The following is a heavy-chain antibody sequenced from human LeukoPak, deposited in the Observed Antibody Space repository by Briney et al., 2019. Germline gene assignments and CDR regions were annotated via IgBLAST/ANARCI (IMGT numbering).Heavy chain of an antibody. CDR3: ARDSGTTGEVKFDP. V-gene: IGHV4-34*01. D-gene: IGHD3-10*01. Sequence: SETLSLTCAVYGGSFSGYYWTWIRQPPGKGLEWIGEINHSGSTNYNPSLKSRVTISVDTSKNQFSLKLSSVTAADTAVYYCARDSGTTGEVKFDPWGQGTLVTVSS. J-gene: IGHJ5*02. CDR1: GGSFSGYY. CDR2: INHSGST.